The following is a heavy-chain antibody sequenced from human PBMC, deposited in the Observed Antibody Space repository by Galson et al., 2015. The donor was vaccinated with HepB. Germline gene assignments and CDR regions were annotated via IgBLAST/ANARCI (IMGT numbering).Heavy chain of an antibody. D-gene: IGHD3-16*01. V-gene: IGHV3-23*01. CDR2: ISDGVDTT. CDR1: GFTFSSFA. Sequence: SLRLSCATSGFTFSSFAMTWVRQAPGLGLEWVSAISDGVDTTYYADSVECRFAITRDVSKSTLSLQLNSLRAEDTAVYYWAKGDTPWGAFDIWGQGTMVTVSS. J-gene: IGHJ3*02. CDR3: AKGDTPWGAFDI.